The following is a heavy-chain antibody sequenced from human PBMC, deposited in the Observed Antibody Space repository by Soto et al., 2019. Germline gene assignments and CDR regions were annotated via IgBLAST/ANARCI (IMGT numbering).Heavy chain of an antibody. D-gene: IGHD4-4*01. V-gene: IGHV3-30-3*01. CDR1: GFTFSNFP. J-gene: IGHJ4*02. CDR3: ARTTVVSGTPDFDY. Sequence: QVQLVESGGGVVQPGRSLRLSCAASGFTFSNFPMHWVRQAPGKGLEWVAVISYGGINNYYADSVKGRFTISRDDSKNTVYLQMNGLRPEETAVYFCARTTVVSGTPDFDYWGQGTLVTVSS. CDR2: ISYGGINN.